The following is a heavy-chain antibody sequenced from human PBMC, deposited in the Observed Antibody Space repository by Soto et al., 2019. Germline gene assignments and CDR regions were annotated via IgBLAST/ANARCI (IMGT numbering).Heavy chain of an antibody. CDR1: GFTFSSYD. Sequence: EVQLVESGGGLVQPGGSLRLSCAASGFTFSSYDMNWVRQAPGKGLEWVSYISSSGSTIFYSDSVKGRFTISRDNAKKTHYLKMNDLRAEYTAVYYFARYNGLGMTTYCGMDVWGQGTTVTVSS. CDR2: ISSSGSTI. D-gene: IGHD3-10*01. V-gene: IGHV3-48*03. J-gene: IGHJ6*02. CDR3: ARYNGLGMTTYCGMDV.